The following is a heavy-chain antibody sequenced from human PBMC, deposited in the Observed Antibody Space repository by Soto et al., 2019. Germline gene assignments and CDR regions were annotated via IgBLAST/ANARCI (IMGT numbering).Heavy chain of an antibody. Sequence: GGSLRLSCEASGFIFSTYSITWVRQVPGKGLEWVAAVSPSGDSTYYADSLKGRLTISRDNSKNTVFLQMNSLSADDTGLYYCVKEPDVWGQGISVTVSS. CDR3: VKEPDV. J-gene: IGHJ6*02. CDR2: VSPSGDST. CDR1: GFIFSTYS. V-gene: IGHV3-23*01.